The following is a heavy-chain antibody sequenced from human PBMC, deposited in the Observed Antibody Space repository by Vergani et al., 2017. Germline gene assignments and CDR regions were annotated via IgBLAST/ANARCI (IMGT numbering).Heavy chain of an antibody. V-gene: IGHV1-2*04. CDR2: INPNSGGT. D-gene: IGHD1-26*01. CDR1: GYTFTGYY. J-gene: IGHJ4*02. CDR3: ARVPRGGSGSYYY. Sequence: QVQLVQSGAEVKKPGASVKVSCKASGYTFTGYYMHWVRQAPGQGLEWMGWINPNSGGTTYAQKFQGWVTMTRDTSISTAYMELSRLRSDDTAVYYCARVPRGGSGSYYYWGQGTLVTVSS.